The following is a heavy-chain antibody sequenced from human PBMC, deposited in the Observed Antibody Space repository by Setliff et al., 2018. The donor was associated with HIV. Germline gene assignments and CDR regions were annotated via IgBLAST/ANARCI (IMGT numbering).Heavy chain of an antibody. V-gene: IGHV1-8*02. J-gene: IGHJ5*02. Sequence: GASVKVSCKASGYTFTSYDINWVRQAAGQGLEWMGWVNPNSGNTVYAQRFKGRVTMTRNTSLSTAYMELSTLRPENTAVYDCARGAPKTIQYTNWFDPWGPGTLVTVSS. CDR1: GYTFTSYD. D-gene: IGHD4-4*01. CDR3: ARGAPKTIQYTNWFDP. CDR2: VNPNSGNT.